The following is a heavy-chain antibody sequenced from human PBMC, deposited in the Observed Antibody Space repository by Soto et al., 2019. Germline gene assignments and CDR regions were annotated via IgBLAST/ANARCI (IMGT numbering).Heavy chain of an antibody. V-gene: IGHV1-18*01. J-gene: IGHJ1*01. Sequence: QVHLEQSGAEVKKPGASVKVSCKTSGYTFTNYGIIWVRQAPGQGPQWMGWISCYNGDTLYVQTLQGRVTMTADSSTSTADMELRSLRSDDTAGYYCASGGSTWSAEYYQHWGQGTVVIVS. CDR3: ASGGSTWSAEYYQH. CDR1: GYTFTNYG. D-gene: IGHD6-13*01. CDR2: ISCYNGDT.